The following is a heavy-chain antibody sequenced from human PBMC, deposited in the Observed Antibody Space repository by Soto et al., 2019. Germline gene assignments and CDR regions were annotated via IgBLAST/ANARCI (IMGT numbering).Heavy chain of an antibody. D-gene: IGHD5-12*01. J-gene: IGHJ6*02. V-gene: IGHV4-59*01. CDR2: IYYNGST. CDR1: GGSISSYC. CDR3: ARDRPARASGYPLSPPYYYYVMDV. Sequence: SLTCTVSGGSISSYCWSWIRQPPVKGMEWIWYIYYNGSTNYNPSLKSRVTISVDTSKNQFSLKLSSVTAADTAVYYCARDRPARASGYPLSPPYYYYVMDVWGQGTTVTVSS.